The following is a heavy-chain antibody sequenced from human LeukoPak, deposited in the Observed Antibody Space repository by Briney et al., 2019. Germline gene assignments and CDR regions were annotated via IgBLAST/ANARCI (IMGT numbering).Heavy chain of an antibody. CDR3: AKGPRYSYGYGY. CDR2: ISGSGGST. CDR1: GFTFSSYA. J-gene: IGHJ4*02. D-gene: IGHD5-18*01. Sequence: AGGSLRLSCAAPGFTFSSYAMSWVRQAPGKGLEWVSAISGSGGSTYYADSVKGRFTISRDNSKNTLYLQMNSLRAEDTAVYYCAKGPRYSYGYGYWGQGTLVTVSS. V-gene: IGHV3-23*01.